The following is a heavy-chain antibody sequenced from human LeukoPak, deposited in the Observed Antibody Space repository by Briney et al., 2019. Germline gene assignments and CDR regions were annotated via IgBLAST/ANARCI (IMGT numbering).Heavy chain of an antibody. CDR3: ARHAVGGLNFDY. CDR1: GGSISSSSYY. CDR2: IYYSGST. J-gene: IGHJ4*02. D-gene: IGHD3-3*01. Sequence: PSETLSLTCTVSGGSISSSSYYWGWIRQPPGKGLEWIGSIYYSGSTNYNPSLKSRVTISVDTSKNQFSLKLSSVTAADTAVYYCARHAVGGLNFDYWGQGTLVTVSS. V-gene: IGHV4-39*01.